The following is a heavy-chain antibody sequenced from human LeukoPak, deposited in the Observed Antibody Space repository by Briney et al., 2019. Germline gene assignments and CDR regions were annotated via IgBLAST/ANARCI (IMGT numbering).Heavy chain of an antibody. D-gene: IGHD1-26*01. Sequence: GGSLRLSCAASGFTFSSYGMSWVRQAPGKGLEWVSAISGSGGSTYYADSVKGRFTISRDNSKKTLYLQMNSLRAEDTALYYCAKDGDTVSGTYYFDMDVWGKGTTVTISS. J-gene: IGHJ6*03. V-gene: IGHV3-23*01. CDR2: ISGSGGST. CDR3: AKDGDTVSGTYYFDMDV. CDR1: GFTFSSYG.